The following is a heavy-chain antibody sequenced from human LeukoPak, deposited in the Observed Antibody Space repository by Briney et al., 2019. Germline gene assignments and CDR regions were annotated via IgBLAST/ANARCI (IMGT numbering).Heavy chain of an antibody. CDR1: GYTFTSYG. CDR2: ISAYNGNT. Sequence: GASVKVSCKASGYTFTSYGISWVRQAPGQGLEWMGWISAYNGNTNYAQKFQGRVTITADESTSTAYMELSSLRSEDTAVYYCASTLLGYCSGGSCSYYFDYWGQGTLVTVSS. D-gene: IGHD2-15*01. CDR3: ASTLLGYCSGGSCSYYFDY. V-gene: IGHV1-18*01. J-gene: IGHJ4*02.